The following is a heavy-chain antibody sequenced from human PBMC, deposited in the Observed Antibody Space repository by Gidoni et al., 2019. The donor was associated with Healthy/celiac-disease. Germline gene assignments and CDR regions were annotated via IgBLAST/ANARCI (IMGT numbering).Heavy chain of an antibody. CDR3: ARQGSSGKDWFDP. CDR2: ST. J-gene: IGHJ5*02. Sequence: STYYNPSLKSRVTISVDTSKNQFSLKLSSVTAADTAVYYCARQGSSGKDWFDPWGQGTLVTVSS. V-gene: IGHV4-39*01. D-gene: IGHD6-19*01.